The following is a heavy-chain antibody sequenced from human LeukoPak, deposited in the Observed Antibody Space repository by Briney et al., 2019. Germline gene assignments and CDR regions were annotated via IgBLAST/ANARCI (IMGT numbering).Heavy chain of an antibody. V-gene: IGHV4-39*07. D-gene: IGHD2/OR15-2a*01. J-gene: IGHJ4*02. Sequence: PSETLSLTCTVSGGSISSGTYYWGWIRQPPGKELEWIGSIYYSGSTYYTPSLKSRVTISVDPSKNQFSLKLSSVTAADTAVYYCARVQYEPGGYFDYWGQGTLVTVSS. CDR1: GGSISSGTYY. CDR3: ARVQYEPGGYFDY. CDR2: IYYSGST.